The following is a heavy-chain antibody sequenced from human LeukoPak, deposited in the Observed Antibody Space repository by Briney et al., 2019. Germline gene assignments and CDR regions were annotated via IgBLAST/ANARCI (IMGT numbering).Heavy chain of an antibody. D-gene: IGHD2-2*02. Sequence: RPSETLSLTCTVSGGSISSYYWSWIRQPPGKGLEWIGYIYYSGSTNYNPSLKSRVTISVDTSKNQFSLKLSSVTAADTAVYCCARLSEGTGCSSTSCYKHYYYYGMDVWGQGTTVTVSS. CDR3: ARLSEGTGCSSTSCYKHYYYYGMDV. J-gene: IGHJ6*02. V-gene: IGHV4-59*08. CDR1: GGSISSYY. CDR2: IYYSGST.